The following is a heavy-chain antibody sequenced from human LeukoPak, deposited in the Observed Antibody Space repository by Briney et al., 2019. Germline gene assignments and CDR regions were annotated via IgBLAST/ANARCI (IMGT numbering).Heavy chain of an antibody. CDR3: AKDRGSHIAAPGSGY. CDR1: GFSVSSSY. Sequence: GSLRLSCAASGFSVSSSYMSWVRQAPGKGLEWVSSIYDGGTAHHADSLKGRFTISRDNSKNTLYLQTNSLTAEDTAVYYCAKDRGSHIAAPGSGYWGQGTLVTVSS. J-gene: IGHJ4*02. V-gene: IGHV3-66*01. CDR2: IYDGGTA. D-gene: IGHD6-13*01.